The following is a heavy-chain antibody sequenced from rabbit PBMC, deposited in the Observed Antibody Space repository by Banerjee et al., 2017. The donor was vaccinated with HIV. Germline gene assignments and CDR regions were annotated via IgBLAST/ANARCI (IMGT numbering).Heavy chain of an antibody. Sequence: QEQLKESGGGLVQPGGSLKLSCKASGFSLSSYAMSWVRQAPGKGLEWIGYIDPVFGSTYYASWAKGRFTISKTSSTTVTLQMTSLTAADTATYFCARSNDDHGDPDWLDLWGQGTLVTVS. D-gene: IGHD2-1*01. CDR2: IDPVFGST. V-gene: IGHV1S45*01. J-gene: IGHJ5*01. CDR1: GFSLSSYA. CDR3: ARSNDDHGDPDWLDL.